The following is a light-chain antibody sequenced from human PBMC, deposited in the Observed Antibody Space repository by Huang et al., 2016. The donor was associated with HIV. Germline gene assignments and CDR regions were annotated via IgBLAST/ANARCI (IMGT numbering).Light chain of an antibody. V-gene: IGKV1-5*03. J-gene: IGKJ1*01. CDR3: QQYNTFWT. CDR2: KSS. Sequence: DIQMTQSPSILSASVGDRVTITCRASQIVSTWLAWYQQKPGHPPKRLIYKSSTLESGVPSRFSGSGSGTEFTLTISSLQPDDFATYYCQQYNTFWTFGQGTKV. CDR1: QIVSTW.